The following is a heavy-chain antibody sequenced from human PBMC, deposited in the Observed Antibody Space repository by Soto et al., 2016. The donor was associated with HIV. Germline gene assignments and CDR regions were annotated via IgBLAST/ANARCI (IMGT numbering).Heavy chain of an antibody. J-gene: IGHJ4*02. CDR2: IWYDGSNK. CDR3: ARVGYYDSSGPDY. Sequence: QLVESGGGVVQPGRSLRLSCAASGFTFSSYAIHWVRQAPGKGLEWVAVIWYDGSNKYYADSVKGRFTISRDNSKNTLYLQMNSLRAEDTAVYYCARVGYYDSSGPDYWGQGPWSPSPQ. CDR1: GFTFSSYA. D-gene: IGHD3-22*01. V-gene: IGHV3-33*01.